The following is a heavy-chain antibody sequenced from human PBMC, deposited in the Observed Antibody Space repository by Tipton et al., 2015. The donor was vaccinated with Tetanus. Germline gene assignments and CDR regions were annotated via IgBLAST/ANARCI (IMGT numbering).Heavy chain of an antibody. V-gene: IGHV4-30-4*01. CDR2: ISYSGTT. Sequence: TLSLTCTVSSGSINSDDRYWSWIRQPPGKGLEWIGYISYSGTTNYNPSLKSRVTISLDTSKGQFSLKLTSVTAADAAVYFCARDRRDFAYDSRGFYSPLYYFDNWGQGLRVTVSS. J-gene: IGHJ4*02. D-gene: IGHD3-22*01. CDR3: ARDRRDFAYDSRGFYSPLYYFDN. CDR1: SGSINSDDRY.